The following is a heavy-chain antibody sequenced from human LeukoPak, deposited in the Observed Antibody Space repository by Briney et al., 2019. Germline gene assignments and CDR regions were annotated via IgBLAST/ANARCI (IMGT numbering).Heavy chain of an antibody. J-gene: IGHJ4*02. Sequence: GGSLRLSCAASGFTFSSYTMTWVRQAPGKGLEWVSYISSSSSTIYYADSVKGRFTISRDNAKNSLYLQMNSLRDEDTAVYYCAREDYRGVAGTSTYFDYWGQGTLVTVSS. CDR2: ISSSSSTI. D-gene: IGHD6-19*01. CDR3: AREDYRGVAGTSTYFDY. CDR1: GFTFSSYT. V-gene: IGHV3-48*02.